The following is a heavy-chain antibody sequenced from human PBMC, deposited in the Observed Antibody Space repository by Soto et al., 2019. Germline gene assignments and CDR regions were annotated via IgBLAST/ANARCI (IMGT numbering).Heavy chain of an antibody. CDR2: ISGSGGST. J-gene: IGHJ4*02. CDR1: GFTFSSYA. CDR3: AKGYCSSTSCYDLFDY. V-gene: IGHV3-23*04. D-gene: IGHD2-2*01. Sequence: VQLVESGGGVVQPGRSLRLSCAASGFTFSSYAMSWVRQAPGKGLEWVSAISGSGGSTYYADSVKGRFTISRDNSKNTLYLQMNSLRAEDTAVYYCAKGYCSSTSCYDLFDYWGQGTLVTVSS.